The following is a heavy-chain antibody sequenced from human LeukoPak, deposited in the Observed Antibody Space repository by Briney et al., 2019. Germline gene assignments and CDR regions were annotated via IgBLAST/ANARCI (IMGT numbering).Heavy chain of an antibody. CDR3: ASSAWVCSGGSCPLDY. J-gene: IGHJ4*02. V-gene: IGHV3-33*01. Sequence: GRSLRLSCAASGFTFSSYGMHWVRQAPGKGLEWVAVIWYDGSNKYYADSVKGRFTISRDNSKNTLYLQMNSLRAEDTAVYYCASSAWVCSGGSCPLDYWGQGTLVTVSS. D-gene: IGHD2-15*01. CDR2: IWYDGSNK. CDR1: GFTFSSYG.